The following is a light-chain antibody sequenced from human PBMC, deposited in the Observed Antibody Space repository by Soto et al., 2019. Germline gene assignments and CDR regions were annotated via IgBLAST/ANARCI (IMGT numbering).Light chain of an antibody. CDR1: SSNIGAGYD. J-gene: IGLJ1*01. V-gene: IGLV1-40*01. CDR3: QSYDSSPSTYV. Sequence: QSVLTQPPSVSGAPGQRVTISCTGSSSNIGAGYDVHWYQQLPGTARKLLIYGNSNRPSGVPDRFSGSKSGTSASLAITGLQAEDEADYYCQSYDSSPSTYVFGTGTKLTVL. CDR2: GNS.